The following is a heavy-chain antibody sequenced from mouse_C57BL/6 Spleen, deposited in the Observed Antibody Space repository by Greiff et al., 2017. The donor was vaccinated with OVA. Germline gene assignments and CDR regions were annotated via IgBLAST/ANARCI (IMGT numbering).Heavy chain of an antibody. V-gene: IGHV1-5*01. D-gene: IGHD1-1*01. Sequence: VQLQQSGTVLARPGASVKMSCKTSGYTFTSYWMHWVKQRPGQGLEWIGAIYPGNSDTSYNQKFKGKAKLTAVTSASTAYIELSSLTNEDSAVYYGTRGGTTVDAMDYWGQGTSVTVSS. CDR1: GYTFTSYW. CDR2: IYPGNSDT. J-gene: IGHJ4*01. CDR3: TRGGTTVDAMDY.